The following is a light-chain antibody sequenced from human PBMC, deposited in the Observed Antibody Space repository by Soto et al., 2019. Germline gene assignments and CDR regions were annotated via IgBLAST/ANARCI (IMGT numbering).Light chain of an antibody. CDR2: AAS. V-gene: IGKV1-39*01. Sequence: DIQMTQSPSSLSASVGDIVTINFRASQSISSYLNLYQQKPGKAPKLLIYAASSLQSGVPSRFSGSGYGTEFTLTISSLQPEDFATYYCQQYSSYSLTFGGGTKVDIK. J-gene: IGKJ4*01. CDR1: QSISSY. CDR3: QQYSSYSLT.